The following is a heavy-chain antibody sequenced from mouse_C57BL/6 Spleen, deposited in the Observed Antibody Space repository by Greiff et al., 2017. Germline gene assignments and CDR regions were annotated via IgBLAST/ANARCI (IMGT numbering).Heavy chain of an antibody. CDR2: ILPGRGST. CDR3: ARRFYYDYDGFAY. J-gene: IGHJ3*01. Sequence: QVQLQQSGAELMKPGASVKLSCKATGYTFTGYWIEWVKQRPGHGLEWIGEILPGRGSTNYNEKFKGKATFTADTSSNTAYMQLSSLTTEDSAIYYCARRFYYDYDGFAYWGQGTLVTVSA. D-gene: IGHD2-4*01. V-gene: IGHV1-9*01. CDR1: GYTFTGYW.